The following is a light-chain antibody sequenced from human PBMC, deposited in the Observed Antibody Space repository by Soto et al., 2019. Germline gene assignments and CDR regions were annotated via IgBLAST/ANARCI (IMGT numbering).Light chain of an antibody. CDR1: RNDIGSYEF. Sequence: QSVLTQPPSASGSPGQSVTISCTGTRNDIGSYEFVSWYQHHPGKAPKLIIYEVVQRPSGVPDRFSGSKAVNMASLTISGLQVEDEADYYCYSHAGSNTFVFGTGTNVTVL. V-gene: IGLV2-8*01. CDR3: YSHAGSNTFV. J-gene: IGLJ1*01. CDR2: EVV.